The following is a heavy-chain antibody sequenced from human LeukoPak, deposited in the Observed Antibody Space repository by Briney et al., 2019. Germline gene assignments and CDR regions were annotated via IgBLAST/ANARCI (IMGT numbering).Heavy chain of an antibody. J-gene: IGHJ6*03. CDR1: GGTFSSYA. Sequence: ASVKVSCXASGGTFSSYAISWVRQAPGQGLEWMGGIIPIFGTANYAQKFQGRVTVTADESTSTAYMELSSLRSEDTAVYYCARDLSTTGLVPHYYYYMDVWGKGTTVTVSS. D-gene: IGHD1-1*01. V-gene: IGHV1-69*13. CDR3: ARDLSTTGLVPHYYYYMDV. CDR2: IIPIFGTA.